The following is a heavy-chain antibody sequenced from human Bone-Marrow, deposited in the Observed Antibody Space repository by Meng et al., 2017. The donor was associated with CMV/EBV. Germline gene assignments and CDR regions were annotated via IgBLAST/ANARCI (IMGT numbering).Heavy chain of an antibody. CDR3: ARIVGATLYYYYGMDV. V-gene: IGHV4-39*07. CDR1: GGSISSSSYY. J-gene: IGHJ6*02. CDR2: IYYSGST. D-gene: IGHD1-26*01. Sequence: GSLRLSCTVSGGSISSSSYYWGWIRQPPGKGLEWIGSIYYSGSTYYNPSLKSRVTISVDTSKNQFSLKLSSVTAADTAVYYCARIVGATLYYYYGMDVWGQGTTVTVSS.